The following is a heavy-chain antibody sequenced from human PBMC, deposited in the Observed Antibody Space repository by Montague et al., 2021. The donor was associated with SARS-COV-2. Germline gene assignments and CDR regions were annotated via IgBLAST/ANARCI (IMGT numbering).Heavy chain of an antibody. V-gene: IGHV3-13*01. Sequence: SLRLSCAASGFSFKNYGIHWVRQATGKGLEWASAIGPPGDTYYAGSVKGRFSISREDAKNSLYLQMDSLRAEDTAVYYCARETPVAGTNFYGMDVWGLGTTVTVSS. D-gene: IGHD6-19*01. CDR3: ARETPVAGTNFYGMDV. CDR2: IGPPGDT. J-gene: IGHJ6*02. CDR1: GFSFKNYG.